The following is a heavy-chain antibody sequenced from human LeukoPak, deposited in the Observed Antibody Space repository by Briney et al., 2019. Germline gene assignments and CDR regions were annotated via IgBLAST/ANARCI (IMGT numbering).Heavy chain of an antibody. CDR2: MSPNSGNT. J-gene: IGHJ6*02. Sequence: GASVTVSFQASGYTFTNYDINWVRQATGQGMAWMGWMSPNSGNTGYPQKFQGRVTMTRNTAKSTAYMELSSLRSEDTAVYFCARGGGGAESYGMDVGGQGTTVTVS. CDR3: ARGGGGAESYGMDV. V-gene: IGHV1-8*01. D-gene: IGHD1-26*01. CDR1: GYTFTNYD.